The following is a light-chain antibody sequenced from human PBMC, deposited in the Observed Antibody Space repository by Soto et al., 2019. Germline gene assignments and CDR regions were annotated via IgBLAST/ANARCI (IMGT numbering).Light chain of an antibody. CDR3: LQYNAYPVT. V-gene: IGKV1-5*03. CDR1: QTVSNW. CDR2: QAS. Sequence: DIQMTQSPSTLSASVGDRVTITCRASQTVSNWLAWYQQKPGKAPRLLIYQASSLESGVPSKFSGSGSGTEFTLTISSLQPDDFATYYCLQYNAYPVTFGQGTKLDIK. J-gene: IGKJ2*01.